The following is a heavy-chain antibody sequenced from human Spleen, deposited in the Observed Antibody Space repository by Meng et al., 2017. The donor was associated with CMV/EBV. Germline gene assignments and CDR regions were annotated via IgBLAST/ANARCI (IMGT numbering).Heavy chain of an antibody. D-gene: IGHD2-15*01. CDR2: ISWNGGRP. CDR3: ARGIEGGLALDY. Sequence: GALRLSCAASGFNFDDYAMHWVRQAPEKGLEWVSLISWNGGRPLYADSVKGRFTVSRDNSKNSVFLQRNSLITEDTALYYCARGIEGGLALDYWGQGTLVTVSS. CDR1: GFNFDDYA. J-gene: IGHJ4*02. V-gene: IGHV3-43D*03.